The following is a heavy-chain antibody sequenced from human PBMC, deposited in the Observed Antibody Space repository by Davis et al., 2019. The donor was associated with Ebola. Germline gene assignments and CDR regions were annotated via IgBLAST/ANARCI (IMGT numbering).Heavy chain of an antibody. CDR2: IVVGSGNT. CDR3: AAEGPTYSSSAYYYYYGMDV. V-gene: IGHV1-58*01. CDR1: GFTFTSSA. J-gene: IGHJ6*02. Sequence: SVKVSCKASGFTFTSSAVQWVRQARGQRLEWIGWIVVGSGNTNYAQKFQERVTITRDMSTSTAYMELSSLRSEDTAVYYCAAEGPTYSSSAYYYYYGMDVWGQGTTVTVSS. D-gene: IGHD6-6*01.